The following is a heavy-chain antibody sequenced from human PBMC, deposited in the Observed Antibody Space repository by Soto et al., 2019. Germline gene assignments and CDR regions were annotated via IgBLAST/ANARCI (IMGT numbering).Heavy chain of an antibody. Sequence: QIQLAQSGPEVARPGASVNVSCKASGYSFSDDGISWSRQPPGQGLEWMGWISAYTGNTKYSQILKGRVTMTTDSSTSTGYMELRSLRADDTAVYYCARFGRARNMNFSYKDGMDVWGQGTPVTVSS. CDR3: ARFGRARNMNFSYKDGMDV. J-gene: IGHJ6*02. D-gene: IGHD1-20*01. CDR1: GYSFSDDG. CDR2: ISAYTGNT. V-gene: IGHV1-18*01.